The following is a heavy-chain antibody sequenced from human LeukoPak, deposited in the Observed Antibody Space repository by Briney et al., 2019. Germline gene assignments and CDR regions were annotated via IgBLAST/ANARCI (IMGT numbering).Heavy chain of an antibody. Sequence: SETLSLTCTVSGGSISSYYWSWIRQPPGKGLEWIGYIYYSGSTNYNPSLKSRVTISVDTSKNQFSLKLSSVTAADTAVYYCARASLWSDDSSGYYYFDYWGQGTLVTVSS. V-gene: IGHV4-59*08. D-gene: IGHD3-22*01. CDR1: GGSISSYY. J-gene: IGHJ4*02. CDR2: IYYSGST. CDR3: ARASLWSDDSSGYYYFDY.